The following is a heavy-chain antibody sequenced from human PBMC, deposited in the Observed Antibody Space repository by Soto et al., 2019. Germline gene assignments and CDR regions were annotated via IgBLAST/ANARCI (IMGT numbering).Heavy chain of an antibody. CDR1: GFSFTTYW. V-gene: IGHV3-7*05. CDR3: AREDGRNTMDV. J-gene: IGHJ6*02. Sequence: GGSLRLSCAVSGFSFTTYWITWVRQAPEKGLEWVANINQDGGDQYYADSVKGRFTISRDNAKNSLYLQMNSLRAEDTGVYYCAREDGRNTMDVWGQGTTVTVSS. CDR2: INQDGGDQ. D-gene: IGHD2-2*02.